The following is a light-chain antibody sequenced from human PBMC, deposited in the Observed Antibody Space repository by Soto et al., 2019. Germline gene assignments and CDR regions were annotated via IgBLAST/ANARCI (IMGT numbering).Light chain of an antibody. CDR2: GAS. CDR3: QQYGSSGRT. J-gene: IGKJ1*01. V-gene: IGKV3-20*01. CDR1: VSVSSSY. Sequence: EREGTKSRSTMSLSKGKRDIFFCRECVSVSSSYVAWDQQKPGQAPRLLIYGASSRATGIPDRFSGSGSGTDFALTISRLEPEDFAVYYCQQYGSSGRTFGQGTKVDIK.